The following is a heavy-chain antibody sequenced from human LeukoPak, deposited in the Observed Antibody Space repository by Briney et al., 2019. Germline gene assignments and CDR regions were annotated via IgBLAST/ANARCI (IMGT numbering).Heavy chain of an antibody. CDR2: INHSGST. J-gene: IGHJ4*02. CDR3: ARGRPSNDFWSGYYGAGTYFDY. CDR1: GGSFSGYY. D-gene: IGHD3-3*01. V-gene: IGHV4-34*01. Sequence: PSETLSLTCAVYGGSFSGYYWSWIHQPPGKGLEWIGEINHSGSTNYNPSLKSRVTISVDTSKNQFSLKLSSVTAADTAVYYCARGRPSNDFWSGYYGAGTYFDYWGQGTLVTVSS.